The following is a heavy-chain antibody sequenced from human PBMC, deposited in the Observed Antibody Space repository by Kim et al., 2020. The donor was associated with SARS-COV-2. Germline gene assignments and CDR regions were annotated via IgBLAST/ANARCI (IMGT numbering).Heavy chain of an antibody. CDR1: GGTFSSYA. Sequence: SVKVSCKASGGTFSSYAISWVRQAPGQGLEWMGGIIPIFGTGNYAQKFQGRVTITADESTSTAYMELSSLRSEDTAVYYCAREGGEQLVPNNWFDPWGQGTLVTVSS. CDR2: IIPIFGTG. V-gene: IGHV1-69*13. D-gene: IGHD6-6*01. CDR3: AREGGEQLVPNNWFDP. J-gene: IGHJ5*02.